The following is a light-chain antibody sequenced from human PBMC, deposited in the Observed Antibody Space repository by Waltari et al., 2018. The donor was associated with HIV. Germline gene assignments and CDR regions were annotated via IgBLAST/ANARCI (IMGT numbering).Light chain of an antibody. V-gene: IGLV2-14*01. Sequence: QSALTQPASVSGSPGQSITISCTGTSNDVGGYNYVFWYQQHPGKAPKLMIYEVTNRPSGVSNRFSGSKSGNTASLTISGLQAEDEADYYCSSYTSSSTQVFGTGTKVTVL. J-gene: IGLJ1*01. CDR1: SNDVGGYNY. CDR3: SSYTSSSTQV. CDR2: EVT.